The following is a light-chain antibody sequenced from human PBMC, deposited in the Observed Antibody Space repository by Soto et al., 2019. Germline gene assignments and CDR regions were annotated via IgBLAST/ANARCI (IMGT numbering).Light chain of an antibody. J-gene: IGKJ1*01. CDR1: QSVSSN. Sequence: EIVMTQSPATLSVSPGERATLSCRASQSVSSNLTWYQQTPGQAPRLLIYGASTRATGIPARFSGSGSGTEFTLTISSLQSEDFAFYYCQQYNNWPLWTFGQGTKVEIK. CDR3: QQYNNWPLWT. V-gene: IGKV3-15*01. CDR2: GAS.